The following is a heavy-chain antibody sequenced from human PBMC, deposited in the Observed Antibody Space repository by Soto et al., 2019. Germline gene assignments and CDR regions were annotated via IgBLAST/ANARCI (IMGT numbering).Heavy chain of an antibody. CDR2: ISSSGSTI. D-gene: IGHD6-19*01. V-gene: IGHV3-11*01. CDR1: VLTFSDYY. CDR3: AREYSSGWYGY. J-gene: IGHJ4*02. Sequence: AGGSLRLSCAASVLTFSDYYMSWIRQAPGKGLEWVSYISSSGSTIYYADSVKGRFTISRDNAKNSLYLQMNSLRAEDTAVYYCAREYSSGWYGYWGQGTLVTVSS.